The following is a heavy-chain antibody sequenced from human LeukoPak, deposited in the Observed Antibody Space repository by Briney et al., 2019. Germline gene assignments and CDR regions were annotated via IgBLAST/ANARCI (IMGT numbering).Heavy chain of an antibody. CDR3: ARAADSRGSGMGV. J-gene: IGHJ6*02. CDR1: GDSVSSNRAA. Sequence: SQTLSLPCAISGDSVSSNRAAWHWIRQSPSRGLEWLGRTYYRYRWYNDYVESVKSRITINPDTSKNQFSLQLNSVTPEDTAVYYCARAADSRGSGMGVWGQGTTVTVSS. D-gene: IGHD3-22*01. V-gene: IGHV6-1*01. CDR2: TYYRYRWYN.